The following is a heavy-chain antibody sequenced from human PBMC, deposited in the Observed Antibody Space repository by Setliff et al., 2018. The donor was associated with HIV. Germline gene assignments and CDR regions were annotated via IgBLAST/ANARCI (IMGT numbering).Heavy chain of an antibody. CDR1: GFTLSSYW. CDR2: INGDGSTT. D-gene: IGHD2-2*01. J-gene: IGHJ3*02. V-gene: IGHV3-74*01. Sequence: GGSLRLSCAASGFTLSSYWMHWVRQAPGKGLVYVSHINGDGSTTTYADSVKGRFTISRDNAKNTLYLQMNSLRAEDTAVYYCARSRSTRDAFDTWGQGTMVTVSS. CDR3: ARSRSTRDAFDT.